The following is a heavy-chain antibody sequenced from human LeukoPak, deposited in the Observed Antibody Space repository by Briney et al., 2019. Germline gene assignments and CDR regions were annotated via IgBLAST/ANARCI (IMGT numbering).Heavy chain of an antibody. CDR1: GFTFNTNA. J-gene: IGHJ4*02. D-gene: IGHD5-12*01. Sequence: GGSLRLSCAASGFTFNTNAMSWVRQAPGKGLEWVSAISGRTGGTYYADSVKGRFTISRDNSKSTLYLQMDSLKAEDTAVYYCAKCGNSGCHLIDYWGQGTLVTVSS. V-gene: IGHV3-23*01. CDR2: ISGRTGGT. CDR3: AKCGNSGCHLIDY.